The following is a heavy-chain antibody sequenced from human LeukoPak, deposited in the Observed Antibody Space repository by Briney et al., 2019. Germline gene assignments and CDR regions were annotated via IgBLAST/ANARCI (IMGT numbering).Heavy chain of an antibody. J-gene: IGHJ4*02. CDR3: AGQKDPRPMDY. CDR1: GDTFIAYY. Sequence: ASVKVPCKASGDTFIAYYIHWVRQAPGQGLEWMGWVNSASGGTNYAQKFQGRVTMTRDTSISTAYMELSELTPGDTAVYYCAGQKDPRPMDYWGQGTHVTVSS. V-gene: IGHV1-2*02. CDR2: VNSASGGT.